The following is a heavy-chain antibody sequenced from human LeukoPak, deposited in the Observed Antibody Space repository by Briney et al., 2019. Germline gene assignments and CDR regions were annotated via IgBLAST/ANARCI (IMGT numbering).Heavy chain of an antibody. J-gene: IGHJ5*02. CDR2: INPNSGGT. CDR1: GYTFTGYY. CDR3: ARGTPTVVTPSGFDP. V-gene: IGHV1-2*02. Sequence: GASVEVSCKASGYTFTGYYMHWVRQAPGQGLEWMGWINPNSGGTNYAQKFQGRVTMTRDTSISTAYMELSRLRSDDTAVYYCARGTPTVVTPSGFDPWGQGTLVTVSS. D-gene: IGHD4-23*01.